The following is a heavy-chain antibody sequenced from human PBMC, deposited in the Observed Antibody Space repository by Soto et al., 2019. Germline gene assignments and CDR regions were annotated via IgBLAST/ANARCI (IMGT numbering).Heavy chain of an antibody. V-gene: IGHV3-48*02. CDR1: GFSFSSYS. CDR2: LSSSKTYI. D-gene: IGHD6-19*01. Sequence: EVQLVESGGDLVQPGQSLRLSCAASGFSFSSYSMNWVRQAPGKGLEWISYLSSSKTYIRYADSVKGRFTISRDNAKNSISLQMNSLRDEDTAVYYCVRDSGWAFDIWGLGTMVTVSS. J-gene: IGHJ3*02. CDR3: VRDSGWAFDI.